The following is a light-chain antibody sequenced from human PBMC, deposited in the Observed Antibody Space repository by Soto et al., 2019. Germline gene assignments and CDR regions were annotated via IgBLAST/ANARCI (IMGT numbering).Light chain of an antibody. Sequence: DIQMTQSPSPLSASVGDRITITCRASQTIARYLNWFQQKSGQPPKLLVYAASTLRHGVPSRFSARGSGSDFTLTINSLQPEDLATYYCQQSYNAPFNFGPGTKVDIK. J-gene: IGKJ3*01. CDR2: AAS. CDR3: QQSYNAPFN. V-gene: IGKV1-39*01. CDR1: QTIARY.